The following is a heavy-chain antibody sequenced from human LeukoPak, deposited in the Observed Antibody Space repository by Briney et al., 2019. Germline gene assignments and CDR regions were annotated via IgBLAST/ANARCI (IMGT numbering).Heavy chain of an antibody. CDR3: ARDDDILTGYYPDRRGYYCYYMDV. CDR2: IIPIFGTA. Sequence: SVKVSCKASGGTFSSYAISWVRQAPGQGLEWMGGIIPIFGTANYAQKFQGRVTITADESTSTAYMELSSLRSEDTAVYYCARDDDILTGYYPDRRGYYCYYMDVWGKGTTVTVSS. J-gene: IGHJ6*03. CDR1: GGTFSSYA. D-gene: IGHD3-9*01. V-gene: IGHV1-69*01.